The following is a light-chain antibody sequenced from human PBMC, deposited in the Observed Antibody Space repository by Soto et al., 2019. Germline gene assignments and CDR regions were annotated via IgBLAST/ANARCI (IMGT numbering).Light chain of an antibody. CDR1: SGDVGDYNY. CDR3: SSYTSSSTLYV. V-gene: IGLV2-14*01. CDR2: EVS. Sequence: QSVLTQPASVSGSPGQSITISCTGPSGDVGDYNYVSWYQQHPGKAPKLLIYEVSNRPSGVSNRFSGSKSGSTASLTISGLQAEDEADYYCSSYTSSSTLYVFGTGTKLTVL. J-gene: IGLJ1*01.